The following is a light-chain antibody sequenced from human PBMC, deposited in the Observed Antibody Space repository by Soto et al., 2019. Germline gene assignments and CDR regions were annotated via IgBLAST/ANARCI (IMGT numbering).Light chain of an antibody. CDR1: SSNIGAGYD. CDR3: QSYDSSLSGSYV. Sequence: QSVLTQPRSVSGAPGQRVTISCTGSSSNIGAGYDVHWYQRLPGTAPKVLIYNNNNRPSGVPDRFSGSKSGTSASLAITGLQAEDEADYYCQSYDSSLSGSYVFGTGTKVTVL. V-gene: IGLV1-40*01. J-gene: IGLJ1*01. CDR2: NNN.